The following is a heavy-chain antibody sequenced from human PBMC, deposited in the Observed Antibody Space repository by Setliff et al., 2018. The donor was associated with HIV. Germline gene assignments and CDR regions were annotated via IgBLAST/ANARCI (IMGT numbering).Heavy chain of an antibody. CDR1: GGSISRYC. CDR2: IFTSGST. Sequence: SETLSLTCTVSGGSISRYCWNWIRQPPGRGLEWIGYIFTSGSTKYNPSLQSRVTMSIDTSKNQFPLKLTSVTAADTAVDYCARRIDNSGSFPDKNWFDTWVQGSLVTVSS. V-gene: IGHV4-4*09. D-gene: IGHD3-10*01. J-gene: IGHJ5*02. CDR3: ARRIDNSGSFPDKNWFDT.